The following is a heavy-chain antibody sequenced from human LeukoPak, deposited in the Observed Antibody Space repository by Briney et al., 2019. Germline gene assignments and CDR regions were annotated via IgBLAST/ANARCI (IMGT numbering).Heavy chain of an antibody. CDR3: ARGFCTSTSCYGSY. D-gene: IGHD2-2*01. V-gene: IGHV3-21*01. CDR1: GFTFRSYT. J-gene: IGHJ4*02. CDR2: ISSSSSSI. Sequence: GGSLRLSCAASGFTFRSYTMNWVRQAAGKGLDWVSSISSSSSSIYYADSVKGRFTISRDNAKKSLYLQMNSLRAEDTAMYYCARGFCTSTSCYGSYWGQGTLVTVSS.